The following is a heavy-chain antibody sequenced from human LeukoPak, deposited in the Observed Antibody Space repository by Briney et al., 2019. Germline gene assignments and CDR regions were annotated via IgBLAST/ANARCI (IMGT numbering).Heavy chain of an antibody. CDR1: GFTFSSYG. Sequence: GGSLRLSCAASGFTFSSYGMHWVRQAPGKGLEWVAVVWYDGNNKYYADSVKGRFTISRDNSKNTLYLLMDSLRVEDTAVYYCARDLSLPGAFDLWGQGTMVTVSS. CDR2: VWYDGNNK. V-gene: IGHV3-33*01. J-gene: IGHJ3*01. CDR3: ARDLSLPGAFDL.